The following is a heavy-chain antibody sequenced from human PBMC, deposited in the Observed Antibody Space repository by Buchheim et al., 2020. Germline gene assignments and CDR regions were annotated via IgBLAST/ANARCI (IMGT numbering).Heavy chain of an antibody. D-gene: IGHD3-22*01. CDR2: IHSSGST. CDR1: GGSISSGGYY. V-gene: IGHV4-31*03. CDR3: ARDSPLSGYYPDYSYYGMDV. J-gene: IGHJ6*02. Sequence: QVQLQESGPGLVKPSQTLSLTCTVSGGSISSGGYYWSWIRQHPGKGLEWIGYIHSSGSTYYNPSLKSRVIISVDTSENQFLLKLSSVTAADTAVYYCARDSPLSGYYPDYSYYGMDVWGQGTT.